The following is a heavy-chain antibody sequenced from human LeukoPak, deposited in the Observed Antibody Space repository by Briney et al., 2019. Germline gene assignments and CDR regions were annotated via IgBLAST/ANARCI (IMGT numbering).Heavy chain of an antibody. Sequence: SETLSLTCTVSGGSISSYYWSWIRQPPGKGLEWIGYIYYSGSTNYNPSLKSRVTISVDTSKNQFSLKLSSVTAADTAVYYCARDRMVRGYGMDVWGQGTTVTVSS. CDR1: GGSISSYY. J-gene: IGHJ6*02. D-gene: IGHD3-10*01. CDR2: IYYSGST. V-gene: IGHV4-59*12. CDR3: ARDRMVRGYGMDV.